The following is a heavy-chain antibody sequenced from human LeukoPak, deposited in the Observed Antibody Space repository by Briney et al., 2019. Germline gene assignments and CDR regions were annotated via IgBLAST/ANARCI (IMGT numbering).Heavy chain of an antibody. J-gene: IGHJ4*02. Sequence: SETLSLTCTVSGGSMSSYYWRWIRQPPGKRLEWIGYIYYSGSTNYNPSLKSRVTISVDTSKNQFSLKLSSVTAADTAVYYCARDRYGSSGHHFDYWGQGTLVTVSS. CDR3: ARDRYGSSGHHFDY. D-gene: IGHD3-22*01. V-gene: IGHV4-59*01. CDR2: IYYSGST. CDR1: GGSMSSYY.